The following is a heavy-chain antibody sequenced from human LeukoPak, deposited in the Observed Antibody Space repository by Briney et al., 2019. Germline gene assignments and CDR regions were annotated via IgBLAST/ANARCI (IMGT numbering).Heavy chain of an antibody. CDR3: AKRSVNWHLDS. J-gene: IGHJ4*02. D-gene: IGHD3-16*02. Sequence: PSETLSLTCAVYGGSFSGYYWSWIRQPPGKGLEWIGEINHSGSTNYNPSLKSRVTISVDTSKNQFSLKLSSVTAADTAVYYCAKRSVNWHLDSWGQGTLVTVSS. V-gene: IGHV4-34*01. CDR1: GGSFSGYY. CDR2: INHSGST.